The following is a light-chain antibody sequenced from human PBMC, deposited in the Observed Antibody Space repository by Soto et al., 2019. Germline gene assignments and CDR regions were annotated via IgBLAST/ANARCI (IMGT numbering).Light chain of an antibody. Sequence: SYELTQPLSVSVALGQTARITCGGNSIGSKNVHWYQQKPGQAPVLVIYRDSNRPSGIPERFSGSNVVNTAARTINRAQAAYEADYYCQVWDSGTHVVFGGGTTLTVL. CDR1: SIGSKN. J-gene: IGLJ2*01. CDR2: RDS. CDR3: QVWDSGTHVV. V-gene: IGLV3-9*01.